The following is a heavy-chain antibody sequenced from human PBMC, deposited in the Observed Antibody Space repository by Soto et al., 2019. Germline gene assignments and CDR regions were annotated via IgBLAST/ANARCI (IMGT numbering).Heavy chain of an antibody. CDR2: IWYDGSNK. V-gene: IGHV3-33*01. Sequence: GGSLRLSCAASGFTFSSYGMHWVRQAPGKGLEWVAVIWYDGSNKYYADSVKGRFTISRDNSKNTLYLQMNSLRAEDTAVYYCARESGYNWNYFASTFLYNWFDPWGQGTLVTVSS. D-gene: IGHD1-7*01. CDR1: GFTFSSYG. CDR3: ARESGYNWNYFASTFLYNWFDP. J-gene: IGHJ5*02.